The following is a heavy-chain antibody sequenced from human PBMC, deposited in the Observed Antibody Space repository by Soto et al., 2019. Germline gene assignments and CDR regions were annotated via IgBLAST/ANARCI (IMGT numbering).Heavy chain of an antibody. CDR3: ARGPGGDIVVVPAAAPAPRSGSMPRYGMDV. Sequence: KPSETLSLTCAVYGGSFSGYYWSWIRQPPGKGLEWIGEINHSGSTNYNPSLKSRVTISVDTSKNQFSLKLSSVTAADTAVYYCARGPGGDIVVVPAAAPAPRSGSMPRYGMDVWGQGTTVTVSS. D-gene: IGHD2-2*01. J-gene: IGHJ6*02. CDR2: INHSGST. V-gene: IGHV4-34*01. CDR1: GGSFSGYY.